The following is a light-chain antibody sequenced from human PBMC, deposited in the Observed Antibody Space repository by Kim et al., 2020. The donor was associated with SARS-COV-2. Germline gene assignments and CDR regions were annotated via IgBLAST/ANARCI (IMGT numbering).Light chain of an antibody. V-gene: IGKV3-11*01. Sequence: SLFPGERATLSCRASQSGSPCFAWYQQKPRQAPRLLIYDASKGATGIPARFSGSGSGTDFTLTISILEPDDFAVYYCQLRTNWLTSGGGTKVDIK. CDR1: QSGSPC. J-gene: IGKJ4*01. CDR2: DAS. CDR3: QLRTNWLT.